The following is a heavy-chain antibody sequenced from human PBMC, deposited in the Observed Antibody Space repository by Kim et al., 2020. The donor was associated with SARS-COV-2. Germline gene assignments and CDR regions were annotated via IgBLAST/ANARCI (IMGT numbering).Heavy chain of an antibody. CDR1: GGSFSGYY. CDR3: ARAPKITMVRGVIFLYYYYGMDV. Sequence: SETLSRTCAVYGGSFSGYYWSWIRQPPGKGLEWIGEINHSGSTNYNPSLKSRVTISVDTSKNQFSLKLSSVTAADTAVYYCARAPKITMVRGVIFLYYYYGMDVWGQGTTVTVSS. V-gene: IGHV4-34*01. D-gene: IGHD3-10*01. J-gene: IGHJ6*02. CDR2: INHSGST.